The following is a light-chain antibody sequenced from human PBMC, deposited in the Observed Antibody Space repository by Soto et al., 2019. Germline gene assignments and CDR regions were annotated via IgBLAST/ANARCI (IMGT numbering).Light chain of an antibody. CDR1: SSDVGGYNY. J-gene: IGLJ2*01. V-gene: IGLV2-14*01. Sequence: QSVLTQPASVSWSPGQSITISCTGTSSDVGGYNYVSWYQQHPGKAPKLMIYDVNTRPSGVSNRFSGSKSGNTASLTISGLQAEDEADYYCSSYTSSISFGGGTKLTVL. CDR2: DVN. CDR3: SSYTSSIS.